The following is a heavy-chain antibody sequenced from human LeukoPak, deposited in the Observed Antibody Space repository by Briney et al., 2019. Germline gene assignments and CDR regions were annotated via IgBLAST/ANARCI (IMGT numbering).Heavy chain of an antibody. CDR1: GFTLSTYG. CDR3: TKSRICFSSQADH. J-gene: IGHJ4*02. D-gene: IGHD2/OR15-2a*01. Sequence: PGGSLRLSCAASGFTLSTYGMTWVRQAPGKGLEWISYISSSSDSIKYADSVKGRFTSSRDNAKNSLYLQMNSLRAEDTAVYYCTKSRICFSSQADHWGQGTLVTVSS. CDR2: ISSSSDSI. V-gene: IGHV3-48*04.